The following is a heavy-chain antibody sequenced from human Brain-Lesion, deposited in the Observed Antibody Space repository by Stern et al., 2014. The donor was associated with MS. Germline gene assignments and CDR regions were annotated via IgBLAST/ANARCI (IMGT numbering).Heavy chain of an antibody. CDR2: IFNSGST. Sequence: QVQLQESGPGLVKPSQTLSLSCTVSGGSISSGGYYWSWIRQPAGKGLEWIGRIFNSGSTRYNPSLKSRVPIPIDTSQNQFFLRLNPMTAADTAVYYCARGRVVPGFQYYATDVWGQGTTVIVSS. CDR1: GGSISSGGYY. CDR3: ARGRVVPGFQYYATDV. J-gene: IGHJ6*02. V-gene: IGHV4-61*02. D-gene: IGHD2-2*01.